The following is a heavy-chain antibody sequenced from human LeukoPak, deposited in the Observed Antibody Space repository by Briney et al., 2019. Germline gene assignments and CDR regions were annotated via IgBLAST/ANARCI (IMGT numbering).Heavy chain of an antibody. CDR2: ISAYNGNT. J-gene: IGHJ6*03. D-gene: IGHD2-2*01. Sequence: ASVKVSCKASGYTLTSYGINRLRQAPGQALEWMGGISAYNGNTNYAQKLQGRVTMTTDTPTSTAYMELRSLRSDDTAVYYCARVADCSSTSCYALYYYYYMDVWGKGTTVTISS. V-gene: IGHV1-18*01. CDR3: ARVADCSSTSCYALYYYYYMDV. CDR1: GYTLTSYG.